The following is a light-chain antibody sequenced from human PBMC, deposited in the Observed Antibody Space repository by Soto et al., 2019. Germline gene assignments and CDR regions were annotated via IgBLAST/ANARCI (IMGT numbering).Light chain of an antibody. J-gene: IGLJ1*01. CDR1: ISNIATNY. CDR2: RDN. Sequence: HSVLTQPPSVSGTPGQRVTISCSGGISNIATNYVHWFQQLPGTAPKVLSNRDNQRPSGVPDRFSGSKSGTSASLAISGLRSEDEAEYYCAAWDDTVRSYVFGTGTKLTVL. CDR3: AAWDDTVRSYV. V-gene: IGLV1-47*01.